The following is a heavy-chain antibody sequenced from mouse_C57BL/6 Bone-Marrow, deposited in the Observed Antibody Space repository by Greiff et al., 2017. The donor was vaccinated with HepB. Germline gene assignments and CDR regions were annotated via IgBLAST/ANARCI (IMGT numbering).Heavy chain of an antibody. Sequence: DVKLVESEGGLVQPGRSMKLSCTASGFTFSDYYMAWVRQVPEKGLEWVANINYDGSSTYYLDSLKSRFIISRDNAKNILYLQMSSLKSEDTATYYCAREAVVATRWYFDVWGTGTTVTVSS. V-gene: IGHV5-16*01. CDR1: GFTFSDYY. CDR2: INYDGSST. D-gene: IGHD1-1*01. J-gene: IGHJ1*03. CDR3: AREAVVATRWYFDV.